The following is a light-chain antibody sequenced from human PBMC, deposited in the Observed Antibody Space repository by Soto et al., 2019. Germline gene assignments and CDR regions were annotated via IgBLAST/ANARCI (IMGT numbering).Light chain of an antibody. Sequence: QSALTQPASVSGSPGQSITISCTGTNSDVGGYNYVSWYQKYPGKAPKLIIYEVSNRPSGISNRFSGSKSGSTASLTISGLQAADEADYYCSSYTRKSIWVFGGGTKLTVL. CDR3: SSYTRKSIWV. V-gene: IGLV2-14*01. CDR1: NSDVGGYNY. J-gene: IGLJ3*02. CDR2: EVS.